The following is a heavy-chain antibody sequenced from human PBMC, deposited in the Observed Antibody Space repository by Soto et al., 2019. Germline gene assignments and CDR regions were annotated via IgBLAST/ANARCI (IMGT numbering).Heavy chain of an antibody. D-gene: IGHD3-3*01. J-gene: IGHJ6*02. Sequence: GRHLRLSGAPFGFTLSSYAMHWVRQAPGKGLEWVAVISYDGSNKYYADYVKDRFTISRDNSKNTLYLQMNSLRAEDTAVYYCARDALPTDFWSGDYYYYGMDVWGQGTTVTVSS. CDR1: GFTLSSYA. CDR2: ISYDGSNK. CDR3: ARDALPTDFWSGDYYYYGMDV. V-gene: IGHV3-30-3*01.